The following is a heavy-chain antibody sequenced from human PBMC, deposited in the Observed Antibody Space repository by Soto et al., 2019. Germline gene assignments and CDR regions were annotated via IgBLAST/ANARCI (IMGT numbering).Heavy chain of an antibody. CDR3: AKDTNKYSSSLRGRYFDY. Sequence: GGSLRLSCAASGFAFSSYSMNWVRQAPGRGLEWVSGISGGGSNTFYADSVKGRFTISRDNSKNTLLLQMNSLGAEDTAVYYCAKDTNKYSSSLRGRYFDYWGQGIGVTVSS. CDR2: ISGGGSNT. V-gene: IGHV3-23*01. J-gene: IGHJ4*02. D-gene: IGHD6-6*01. CDR1: GFAFSSYS.